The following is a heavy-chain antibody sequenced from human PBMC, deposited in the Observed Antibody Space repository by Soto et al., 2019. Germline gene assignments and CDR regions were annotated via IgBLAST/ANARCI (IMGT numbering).Heavy chain of an antibody. CDR2: IYWDDDK. CDR1: GFSLSTSGVG. J-gene: IGHJ4*02. CDR3: AHRGGSLHLGELSFLY. Sequence: QITLKESGPTLVKPTQTLTLTCTFSGFSLSTSGVGVGWIRQPPGKALEWLALIYWDDDKRYSPSLKSRLTITKDTPKNQVVLTMTNMEPVDTATYYCAHRGGSLHLGELSFLYWGQGTLVTVSS. V-gene: IGHV2-5*02. D-gene: IGHD3-16*02.